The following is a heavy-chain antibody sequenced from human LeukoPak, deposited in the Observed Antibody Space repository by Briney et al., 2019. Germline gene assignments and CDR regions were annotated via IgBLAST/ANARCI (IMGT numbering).Heavy chain of an antibody. V-gene: IGHV5-10-1*01. J-gene: IGHJ3*02. CDR2: TDPSDSYT. Sequence: GESLKISCKASGYSFTSYWISWVRQMPGKGLEWMGRTDPSDSYTNYSLSFQGHVTISADKSISTAYLQWSSLKASDTAMYYCARGITMVRGGDDAFDIWGQGTMVTVSS. CDR3: ARGITMVRGGDDAFDI. CDR1: GYSFTSYW. D-gene: IGHD3-10*01.